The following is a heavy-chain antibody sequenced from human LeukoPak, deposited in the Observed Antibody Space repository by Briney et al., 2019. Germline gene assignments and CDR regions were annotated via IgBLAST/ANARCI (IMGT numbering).Heavy chain of an antibody. V-gene: IGHV1-2*02. CDR3: ARDGEYYDFWGGYSAPYYYRYMDV. D-gene: IGHD3-3*01. Sequence: ASVKVSCKASGYTFTGYYMHWVRQAPGQGLEWMGWINPNSGGTNYAQKFQGRVTMTRDTSISTAYMELSRLRSDDTAVYYCARDGEYYDFWGGYSAPYYYRYMDVWGEGTTVTVSS. CDR2: INPNSGGT. J-gene: IGHJ6*03. CDR1: GYTFTGYY.